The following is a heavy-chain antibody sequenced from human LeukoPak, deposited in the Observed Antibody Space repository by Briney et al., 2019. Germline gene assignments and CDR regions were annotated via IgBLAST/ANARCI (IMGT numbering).Heavy chain of an antibody. CDR2: INPNSGGT. J-gene: IGHJ5*02. D-gene: IGHD3-3*01. CDR3: ARSGGYYSGWFDP. CDR1: GYTFTGYY. V-gene: IGHV1-2*02. Sequence: ASVKVSCKASGYTFTGYYMHWVRQAPGQGLEWMGWINPNSGGTNYAQKFQGRVTMTRDTSKNQFSLKLSSVTAADTAVYYCARSGGYYSGWFDPWGQGTLVTVSS.